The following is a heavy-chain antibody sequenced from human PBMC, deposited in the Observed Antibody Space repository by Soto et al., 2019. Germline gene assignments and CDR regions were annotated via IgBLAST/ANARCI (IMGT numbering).Heavy chain of an antibody. CDR3: ARCFSRASMDA. CDR1: GDSISSINW. D-gene: IGHD3-16*01. J-gene: IGHJ6*02. CDR2: VYHTGTT. Sequence: SETLALTCDASGDSISSINWWIWVRQPPGQGLQWIGEVYHTGTTNYNPSLKRRVTISRDTSKNQISLKVASVTAADTAGYYCARCFSRASMDAWGQGTTVTVSS. V-gene: IGHV4-4*02.